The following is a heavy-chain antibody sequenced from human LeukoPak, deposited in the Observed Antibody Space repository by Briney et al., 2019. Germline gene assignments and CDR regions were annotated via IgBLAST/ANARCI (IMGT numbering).Heavy chain of an antibody. Sequence: SSVKVSCKASGGTFSSYAIIWVRQAPGQGLEWMGGIIPIFGTANYAQKFQGRVTITTDESTSTAYMELSSLRSEDTAVYYCASVSKACSSTSCYRRFDPWGQGTLVTVSS. CDR2: IIPIFGTA. J-gene: IGHJ5*02. CDR1: GGTFSSYA. CDR3: ASVSKACSSTSCYRRFDP. V-gene: IGHV1-69*05. D-gene: IGHD2-2*02.